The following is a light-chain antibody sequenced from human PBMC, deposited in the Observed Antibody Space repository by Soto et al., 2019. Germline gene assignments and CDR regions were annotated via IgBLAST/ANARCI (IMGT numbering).Light chain of an antibody. J-gene: IGKJ3*01. Sequence: EIVLTQSPATVSVSPGESATLSCRASQSVRNYLAWYQQKPVQAPRLLIFDASNRATGIPSRFSGSGSGTYFTLTISSLEPEDFAVYYCQQRSNSPPWTFGPGTRVDL. CDR3: QQRSNSPPWT. CDR2: DAS. CDR1: QSVRNY. V-gene: IGKV3-11*01.